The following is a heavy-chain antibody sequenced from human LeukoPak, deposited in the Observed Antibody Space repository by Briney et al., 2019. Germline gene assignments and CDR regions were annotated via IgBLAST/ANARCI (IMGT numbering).Heavy chain of an antibody. CDR3: ARDVGIIAAIFFDY. CDR2: ISHDGKNK. D-gene: IGHD6-13*01. CDR1: GFSFDIYT. J-gene: IGHJ4*02. Sequence: GDLRLSCAASGFSFDIYTTHWVRQAPGKGLEWVAVISHDGKNKYFADSVKGRFTISRDNSKNTLYLQMNSLRPDDTAIYYCARDVGIIAAIFFDYWGQGTLVTVSS. V-gene: IGHV3-30*04.